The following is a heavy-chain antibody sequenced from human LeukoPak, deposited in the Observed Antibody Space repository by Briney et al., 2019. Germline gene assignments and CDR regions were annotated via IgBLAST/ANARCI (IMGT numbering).Heavy chain of an antibody. Sequence: ASVKVSCKVSGYTLTELSMHWVRQAPGKGLEWMGGFDPEDGETIYAQKFQGGVTMTGDTSTDTAYMELSSLRSEDTAVYYCATVPDSSSELLFDYWGQGTLVTVSP. CDR2: FDPEDGET. CDR3: ATVPDSSSELLFDY. D-gene: IGHD6-6*01. J-gene: IGHJ4*02. CDR1: GYTLTELS. V-gene: IGHV1-24*01.